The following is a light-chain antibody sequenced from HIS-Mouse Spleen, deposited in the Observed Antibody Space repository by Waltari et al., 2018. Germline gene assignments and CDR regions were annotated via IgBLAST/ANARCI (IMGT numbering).Light chain of an antibody. CDR2: EGS. CDR1: SSDVGSDNL. J-gene: IGLJ3*02. Sequence: QSALTQPASVSGSPGHPITISCTGTSSDVGSDNLFSWYQQHPGKAPKLMIYEGSKRPSGVSNRFSGSKSGNTASLTISGLQAEDEADYYCCSYAGSSTWVFGGGTKLTVL. CDR3: CSYAGSSTWV. V-gene: IGLV2-23*01.